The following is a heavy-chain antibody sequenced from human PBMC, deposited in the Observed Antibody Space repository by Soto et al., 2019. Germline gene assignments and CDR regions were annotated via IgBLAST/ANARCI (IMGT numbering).Heavy chain of an antibody. D-gene: IGHD6-19*01. CDR2: IYTSGST. CDR1: GGSINSYY. V-gene: IGHV4-4*07. CDR3: ARQNSGWESNWFDP. Sequence: SETLSLTCTVSGGSINSYYWGWIRQPAGKGLEWIGRIYTSGSTNYNPSLKSRVTMSVDTSKNQFSLKLSSVTAADTAVYYCARQNSGWESNWFDPWGQGTLVTVSS. J-gene: IGHJ5*02.